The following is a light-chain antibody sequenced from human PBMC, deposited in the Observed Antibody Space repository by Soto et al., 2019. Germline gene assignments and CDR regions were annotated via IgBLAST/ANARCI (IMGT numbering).Light chain of an antibody. J-gene: IGKJ1*01. CDR1: LSSIDF. V-gene: IGKV1-39*01. CDR3: QKYNSATRT. CDR2: HXS. Sequence: MTQSPYSLSASVGDRVTIIXRASLSSIDFLDWYQQKPGXAPKXXXAHXSTLQRGGPSRLSGSGSGTDFTLPISSLEPEDFATYYFQKYNSATRTFGQGTKVDIK.